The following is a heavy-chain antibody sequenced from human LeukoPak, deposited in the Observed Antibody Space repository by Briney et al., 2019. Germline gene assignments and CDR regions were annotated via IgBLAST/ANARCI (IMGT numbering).Heavy chain of an antibody. Sequence: ASVKVSCKASGYTFTSYGISWVRPAPGQGLEWMGWISAYNGNTNYAQKLQGRVTMTTDTSTSTAYMELRSLRSDDTAVYYCALIVVVPAAHDDAFDIWGQGTMVTVSS. D-gene: IGHD2-2*01. J-gene: IGHJ3*02. CDR1: GYTFTSYG. CDR3: ALIVVVPAAHDDAFDI. V-gene: IGHV1-18*01. CDR2: ISAYNGNT.